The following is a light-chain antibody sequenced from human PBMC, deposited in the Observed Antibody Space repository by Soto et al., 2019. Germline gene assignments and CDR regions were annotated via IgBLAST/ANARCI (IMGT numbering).Light chain of an antibody. CDR1: SSDIGKYNY. CDR3: SSYAGRNMNTVV. V-gene: IGLV2-14*01. J-gene: IGLJ2*01. Sequence: QSALTQPASVSGSPGQTITISCTGTSSDIGKYNYVSWFQQHPAKAPKLIIFEVSTRPSGVSNRFSGSKSGNTASLTTSGLQAEDEADDYCSSYAGRNMNTVVFGGGTKLTVL. CDR2: EVS.